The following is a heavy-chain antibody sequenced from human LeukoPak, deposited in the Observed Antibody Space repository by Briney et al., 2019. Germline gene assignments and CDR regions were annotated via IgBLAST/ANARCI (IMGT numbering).Heavy chain of an antibody. D-gene: IGHD2-2*02. Sequence: GGSLRLSCAASGFTFSSYEMNWVRQAPGKGLEWVSYISSSGSTIYYADSVKGRFTISRDNAKNSLYLQMNSLRAEDTAVYYCARTFSCCSTSCYTPFDYWGQGTLVTVSS. J-gene: IGHJ4*02. CDR1: GFTFSSYE. CDR3: ARTFSCCSTSCYTPFDY. V-gene: IGHV3-48*03. CDR2: ISSSGSTI.